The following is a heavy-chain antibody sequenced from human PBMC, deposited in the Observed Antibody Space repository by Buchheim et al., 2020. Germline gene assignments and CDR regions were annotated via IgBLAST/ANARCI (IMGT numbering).Heavy chain of an antibody. CDR1: GYTFTGYY. J-gene: IGHJ4*02. Sequence: VKKPGASVKVSCKASGYTFTGYYMHWVRQAPGQGLEWMGWINPNSGGTNYAQKFQGRVTMTRDTSISTAYMELSRLRSDDTAVYYCARNKGAPEYYYDSSALGHFDYWGQGTL. CDR2: INPNSGGT. D-gene: IGHD3-22*01. V-gene: IGHV1-2*02. CDR3: ARNKGAPEYYYDSSALGHFDY.